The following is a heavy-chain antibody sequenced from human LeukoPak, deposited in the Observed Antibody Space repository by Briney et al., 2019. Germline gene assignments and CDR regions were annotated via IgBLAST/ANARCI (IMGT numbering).Heavy chain of an antibody. J-gene: IGHJ5*02. CDR3: ASASSGYYYDNWFDP. D-gene: IGHD3-22*01. CDR1: GYTFTSYD. V-gene: IGHV1-8*01. CDR2: MNPNSGNT. Sequence: ASVKVSCKASGYTFTSYDINWVRQATGQGLEWMGWMNPNSGNTGYAQTFQGRVTMTRNTSISTAYMELSSLRSEHTAVYYCASASSGYYYDNWFDPWGQGTLVTVSS.